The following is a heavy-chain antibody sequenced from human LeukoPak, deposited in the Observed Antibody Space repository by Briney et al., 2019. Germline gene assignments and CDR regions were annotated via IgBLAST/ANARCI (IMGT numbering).Heavy chain of an antibody. J-gene: IGHJ2*01. Sequence: SETLSLTCAVSGGSIRSYYWSWIRQPPGKVLEWIGYIYYSGNTNYNPSLKSRLTISIDTSKNQFSLKLSSVTAADTAVYYCARVYYSSSYDYWYFNLWGRGTLVTVSS. CDR1: GGSIRSYY. D-gene: IGHD6-13*01. CDR3: ARVYYSSSYDYWYFNL. V-gene: IGHV4-59*01. CDR2: IYYSGNT.